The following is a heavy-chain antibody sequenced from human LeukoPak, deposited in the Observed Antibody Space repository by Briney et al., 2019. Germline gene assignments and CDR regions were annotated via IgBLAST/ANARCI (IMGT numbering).Heavy chain of an antibody. V-gene: IGHV4-59*01. D-gene: IGHD3-10*01. Sequence: SHSLSLTCTVSGDSMSGYYRSWIRQPPGKGLEWIGYIYDSGSTNYNPSLKSRVTISVDTSKNQFSLKLSSVTAADMAVYYCARVGGTNYYYYGMDVWGQGTTVTVSS. J-gene: IGHJ6*02. CDR3: ARVGGTNYYYYGMDV. CDR2: IYDSGST. CDR1: GDSMSGYY.